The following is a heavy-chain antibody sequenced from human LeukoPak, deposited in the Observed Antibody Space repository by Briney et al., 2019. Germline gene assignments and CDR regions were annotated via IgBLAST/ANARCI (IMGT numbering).Heavy chain of an antibody. D-gene: IGHD1-26*01. J-gene: IGHJ3*02. CDR2: ISYDGSNK. CDR3: ARGEWELHVFDI. V-gene: IGHV3-30-3*01. CDR1: GFTFSSYA. Sequence: PGGSLRLSCAASGFTFSSYAMHWVRQAPGKGLEWVAVISYDGSNKYYADSVKGRFTISRDNSKNTLYLQMNSLRAEDTAVYYCARGEWELHVFDIWGQGTMVTVSS.